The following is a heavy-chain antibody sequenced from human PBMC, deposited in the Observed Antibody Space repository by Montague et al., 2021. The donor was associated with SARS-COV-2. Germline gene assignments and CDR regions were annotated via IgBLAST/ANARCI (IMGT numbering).Heavy chain of an antibody. Sequence: SETLSLTCTVSSGSISNYYWSWIRQPPGKGLEWIGFISHTESTNYNPSLESRVSISIDTSKSQFSLRVRSVTAADTAVYYCARSVQIAYGLDVWGQGTTVTISS. V-gene: IGHV4-59*08. CDR2: ISHTEST. CDR1: SGSISNYY. J-gene: IGHJ6*02. D-gene: IGHD2-21*01. CDR3: ARSVQIAYGLDV.